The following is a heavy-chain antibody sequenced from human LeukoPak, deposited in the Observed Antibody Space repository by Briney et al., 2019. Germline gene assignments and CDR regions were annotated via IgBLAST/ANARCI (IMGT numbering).Heavy chain of an antibody. J-gene: IGHJ3*02. CDR3: ARDVDTATNGAFDI. Sequence: SVKVSCKASGGTFSSYAISWVRQAPGQGLEWMGGIIPIFGTANYAQKFQGRVTITTDESTSTAYMERSSLRSEDTAVYYCARDVDTATNGAFDIWGQGTMVTVSS. D-gene: IGHD5-18*01. CDR1: GGTFSSYA. CDR2: IIPIFGTA. V-gene: IGHV1-69*05.